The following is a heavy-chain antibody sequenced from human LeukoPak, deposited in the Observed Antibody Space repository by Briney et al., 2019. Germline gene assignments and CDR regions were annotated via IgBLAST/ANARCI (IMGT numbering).Heavy chain of an antibody. CDR2: IYSGDTT. CDR1: GFSVNNNY. V-gene: IGHV3-66*01. Sequence: GGSLRLSCTASGFSVNNNYISWVRQAPGRGLEWVSVIYSGDTTFYADSVKDRFTISRDNSKNTVYLQMNSLRAEDTAVYYCARDAITMIVDKPHFDYWGQGSLVTVSS. CDR3: ARDAITMIVDKPHFDY. J-gene: IGHJ4*02. D-gene: IGHD3-22*01.